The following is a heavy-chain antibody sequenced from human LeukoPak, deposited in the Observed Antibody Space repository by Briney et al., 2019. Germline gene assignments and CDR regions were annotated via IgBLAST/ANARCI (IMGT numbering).Heavy chain of an antibody. CDR1: GDSINRRSYY. CDR3: ARGRYNWSY. V-gene: IGHV4-39*02. CDR2: ISFGGDT. J-gene: IGHJ4*02. D-gene: IGHD1-1*01. Sequence: PSETLSLTCTVSGDSINRRSYYWAWIRQPPGKGLEWIGSISFGGDTDHNPSLRSRVTITEDMSKNHFSLRLTSVTAADTSVYYCARGRYNWSYWGQGTLVTVSS.